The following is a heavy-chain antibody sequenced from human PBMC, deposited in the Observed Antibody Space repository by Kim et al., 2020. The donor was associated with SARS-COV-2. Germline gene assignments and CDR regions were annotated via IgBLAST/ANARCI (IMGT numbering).Heavy chain of an antibody. CDR3: ARRAYSSGWWYFDY. CDR1: GFTLTGYW. CDR2: ISGDGSSS. Sequence: GGSLRLSCAASGFTLTGYWMHWVRQAPGKGLVWVSRISGDGSSSSYAASVKGRFTISRDNAKNTLYLQMNSLRVEDTAVYYCARRAYSSGWWYFDYWGQGTLVTVSS. J-gene: IGHJ4*02. D-gene: IGHD6-19*01. V-gene: IGHV3-74*01.